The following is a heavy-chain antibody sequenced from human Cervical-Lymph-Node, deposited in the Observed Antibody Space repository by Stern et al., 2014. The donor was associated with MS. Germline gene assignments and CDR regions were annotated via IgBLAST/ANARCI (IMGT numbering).Heavy chain of an antibody. CDR1: GFSFSGSA. Sequence: EVQLVQSGGGLVQPGGSLKLSCATSGFSFSGSAMHWVRQAPGKGLEWVGRIRIKTHIYATAYAASVEGRFTISRDDSKNTAYLQMNGLKTEDTAVYYCARRSENGYHWNPKLDYWGQGTLVTVSS. CDR2: IRIKTHIYAT. V-gene: IGHV3-73*01. J-gene: IGHJ4*02. D-gene: IGHD1-20*01. CDR3: ARRSENGYHWNPKLDY.